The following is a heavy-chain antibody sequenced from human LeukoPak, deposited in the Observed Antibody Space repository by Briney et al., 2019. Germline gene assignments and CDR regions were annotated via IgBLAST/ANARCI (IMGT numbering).Heavy chain of an antibody. J-gene: IGHJ5*02. CDR2: IYSGGST. D-gene: IGHD6-6*01. Sequence: PGGSLRLSCAASGFTVSSNYMSWVRQAPGKGLEWVSVIYSGGSTYYADSVKGRFTISRDNSKNTLYLQMNSLRAEDTAVYYCAKVKSRQLGYGFDPWGQGTLVTVSS. CDR3: AKVKSRQLGYGFDP. V-gene: IGHV3-53*01. CDR1: GFTVSSNY.